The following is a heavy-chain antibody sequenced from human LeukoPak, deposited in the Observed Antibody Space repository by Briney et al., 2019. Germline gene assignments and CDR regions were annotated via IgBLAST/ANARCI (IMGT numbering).Heavy chain of an antibody. CDR1: GFTFSSDW. CDR3: ARAITGTWNVMDV. V-gene: IGHV3-74*03. D-gene: IGHD1-7*01. J-gene: IGHJ6*02. Sequence: GGSLRLSCAASGFTFSSDWLHWVRQAPGQGLVWVSRISSDGSGTKYADSVKGRITISRDNTKNTLSLQMNSLRAEDSAVYYCARAITGTWNVMDVWGQGTTVTVSS. CDR2: ISSDGSGT.